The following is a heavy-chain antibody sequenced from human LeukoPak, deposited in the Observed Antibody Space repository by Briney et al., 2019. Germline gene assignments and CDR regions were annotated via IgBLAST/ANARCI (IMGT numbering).Heavy chain of an antibody. CDR3: AAVSIAVAVTGGNYFDY. CDR1: GYTFTSYD. Sequence: WASVKVSCKASGYTFTSYDINWVRQATGQGLEWMGWMNPNSGNTGYAQKFQGRVTMTRNTSISTAYMELSSLRSEDTAVYYCAAVSIAVAVTGGNYFDYWGQGTLVTVSS. V-gene: IGHV1-8*01. D-gene: IGHD6-19*01. CDR2: MNPNSGNT. J-gene: IGHJ4*02.